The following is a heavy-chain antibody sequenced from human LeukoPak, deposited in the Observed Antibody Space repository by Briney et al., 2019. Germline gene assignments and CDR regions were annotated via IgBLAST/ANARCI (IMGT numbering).Heavy chain of an antibody. CDR1: GFTFSNYW. D-gene: IGHD1-1*01. CDR2: ISSTSSTI. Sequence: GGSLRLSCAVSGFTFSNYWMSWVRQAPGKGLEWVSYISSTSSTIYYADSVKGRFTISRDNAKNSLYLQMNSLRDEDTAVYYCARSGNYDCWGQGTLVTVSS. J-gene: IGHJ4*02. V-gene: IGHV3-48*02. CDR3: ARSGNYDC.